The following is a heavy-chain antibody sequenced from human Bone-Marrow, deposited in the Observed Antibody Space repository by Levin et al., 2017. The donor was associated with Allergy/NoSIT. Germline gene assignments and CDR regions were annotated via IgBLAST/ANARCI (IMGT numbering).Heavy chain of an antibody. J-gene: IGHJ5*02. V-gene: IGHV3-11*01. CDR3: ARDRLQGSGGYNWFDP. CDR1: GFTFSDYY. Sequence: PGGSLRLSCAASGFTFSDYYMSWIRQAPGKGLEWVSYISSSGSTIYYADSVKGRFTISRDNAKNSLYLQMNSLRAEDTAVYYWARDRLQGSGGYNWFDPWGQGTLVTVSS. D-gene: IGHD6-19*01. CDR2: ISSSGSTI.